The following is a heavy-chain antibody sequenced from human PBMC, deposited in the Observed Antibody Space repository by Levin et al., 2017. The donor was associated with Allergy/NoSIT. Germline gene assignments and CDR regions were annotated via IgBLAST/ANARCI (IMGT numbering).Heavy chain of an antibody. CDR3: ARGRWDSSFYSPYYFDY. V-gene: IGHV1-8*01. CDR1: GYTFTSYD. CDR2: MNPNSGNR. D-gene: IGHD3-22*01. J-gene: IGHJ4*02. Sequence: ASVKVSCKASGYTFTSYDINWVRQATGQGLEWMGWMNPNSGNRGYAQKLQGRVTMTKNTSISTAYMELSSLRSEDTAVYYCARGRWDSSFYSPYYFDYWGQGTLVTVSS.